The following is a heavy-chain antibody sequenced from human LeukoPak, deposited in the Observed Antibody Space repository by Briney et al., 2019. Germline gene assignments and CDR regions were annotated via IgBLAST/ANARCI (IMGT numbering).Heavy chain of an antibody. Sequence: GGSLRLSCAASGFTFSSYSMNWVRQAPGKGLEWVSSISSSSSYIYYADSVKGRFTISRDNAKNSLYLQMNSLRAEDTAVYYCARDKEAARPRDSAFDIWGQGTMVTVSS. CDR2: ISSSSSYI. D-gene: IGHD6-6*01. J-gene: IGHJ3*02. V-gene: IGHV3-21*01. CDR3: ARDKEAARPRDSAFDI. CDR1: GFTFSSYS.